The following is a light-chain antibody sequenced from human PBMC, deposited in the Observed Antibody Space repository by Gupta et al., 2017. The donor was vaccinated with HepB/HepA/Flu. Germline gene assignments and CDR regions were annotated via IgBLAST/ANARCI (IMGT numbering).Light chain of an antibody. CDR1: QRVGTY. CDR2: DAS. V-gene: IGKV3-11*01. CDR3: QQRSDRPPET. J-gene: IGKJ3*01. Sequence: EIVLTQSPATLSLSPGERATLSCSATQRVGTYLAWYQHKPGQAPRILINDASNRAPGSPARLSGSGSGTDFTRMISSLESEDFVVYYCQQRSDRPPETFGPGTKVDIK.